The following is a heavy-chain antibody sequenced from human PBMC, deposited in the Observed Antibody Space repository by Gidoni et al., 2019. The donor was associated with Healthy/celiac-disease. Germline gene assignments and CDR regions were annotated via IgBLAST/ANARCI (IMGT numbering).Heavy chain of an antibody. V-gene: IGHV3-11*01. Sequence: QVPLVESGGGVVKPGGSMRLSCAASGFPFRYSYMRGIPQAPGKGLEWVSDISSSGSTIYYADSVTGRFTISRDNAKNSLYLQMNSLRAEDTAVYYCAREEGSGRYYVSNWGQGTLVTVSS. CDR3: AREEGSGRYYVSN. CDR2: ISSSGSTI. J-gene: IGHJ4*02. CDR1: GFPFRYSY. D-gene: IGHD1-26*01.